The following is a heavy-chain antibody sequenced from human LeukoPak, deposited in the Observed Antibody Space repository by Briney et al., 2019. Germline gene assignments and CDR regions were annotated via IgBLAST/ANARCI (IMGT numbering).Heavy chain of an antibody. CDR3: ARDCPHLVVGWFDP. V-gene: IGHV3-7*01. Sequence: PGGSLRLSCAASGFTFSSYWMSWVRQAPGKGLEWVTNIKQDGSEKYYVDSVKGRFTISRDNAKNSLYLQMNSLRAEDTAVYYCARDCPHLVVGWFDPWGQGTLVSVSS. CDR1: GFTFSSYW. D-gene: IGHD6-13*01. CDR2: IKQDGSEK. J-gene: IGHJ5*02.